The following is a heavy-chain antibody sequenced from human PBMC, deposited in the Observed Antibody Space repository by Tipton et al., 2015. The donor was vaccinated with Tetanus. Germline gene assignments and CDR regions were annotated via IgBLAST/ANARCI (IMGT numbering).Heavy chain of an antibody. CDR2: TYYTSKWNN. CDR1: GDSVSSNSVA. V-gene: IGHV6-1*01. Sequence: GLVKPSQTLSLTCAISGDSVSSNSVAWNWVRQSPSRGLEWLGRTYYTSKWNNDYAVSERSRITINADTSKNQFSLQLNSVTPEDTAVYYCARGLWATGLDYWGQGTLVTVSS. J-gene: IGHJ4*02. CDR3: ARGLWATGLDY. D-gene: IGHD4/OR15-4a*01.